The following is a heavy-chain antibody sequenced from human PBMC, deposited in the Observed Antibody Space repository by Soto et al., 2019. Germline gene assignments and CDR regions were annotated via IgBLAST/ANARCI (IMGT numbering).Heavy chain of an antibody. CDR2: IYYSGST. J-gene: IGHJ5*02. V-gene: IGHV4-59*08. Sequence: SETLSLTCTVSGGSISSYYWSWIRQPPGKGLEWIGYIYYSGSTNYNPSLKSRVTISVDTSKNQFSLKLSSVTAADTAVYYCARHLVYGDDGVTWFDPWGQGTLVTVSS. CDR3: ARHLVYGDDGVTWFDP. D-gene: IGHD4-17*01. CDR1: GGSISSYY.